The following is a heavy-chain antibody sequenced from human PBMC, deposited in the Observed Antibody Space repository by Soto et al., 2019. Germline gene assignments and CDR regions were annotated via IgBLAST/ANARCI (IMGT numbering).Heavy chain of an antibody. V-gene: IGHV3-9*01. CDR1: GFTFDDYA. CDR3: AKDRGYGSGSGSDY. D-gene: IGHD3-10*01. J-gene: IGHJ4*02. CDR2: ISWNGGSI. Sequence: EVQLVESGGGLVQPGRSLRLSCAASGFTFDDYAMHWVRQAPGKGLEWVSGISWNGGSIGFADSVKGRFTISRDNAKNSLFLQMNSLRAEDTALYYCAKDRGYGSGSGSDYWGQGTLVTVSS.